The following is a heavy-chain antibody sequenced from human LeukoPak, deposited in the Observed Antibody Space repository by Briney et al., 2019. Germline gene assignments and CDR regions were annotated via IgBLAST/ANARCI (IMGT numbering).Heavy chain of an antibody. CDR2: IKQDGSEK. CDR1: GFTFSSYW. CDR3: ARDSLYGYGPRGDWFDP. D-gene: IGHD5-18*01. V-gene: IGHV3-7*01. Sequence: GGSLRLSCAASGFTFSSYWMSWVRQAPGKGLEWVANIKQDGSEKYYVDSVKGRFTISRDNAKNSLYLQMNSLRAEDTAVYYCARDSLYGYGPRGDWFDPWGQGTLVTVSS. J-gene: IGHJ5*02.